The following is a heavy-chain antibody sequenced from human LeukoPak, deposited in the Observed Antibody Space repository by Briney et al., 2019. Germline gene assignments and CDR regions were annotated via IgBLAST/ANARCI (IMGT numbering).Heavy chain of an antibody. CDR3: ARVLVDGGRAHNSGIPRFDH. V-gene: IGHV4-38-2*02. CDR2: IYYRGVT. Sequence: SETLSLTCSVSGFSISSGSFWAWIRQPPATGLEYVGIIYYRGVTHYIPSLMSRVTMSVETSDNQFFLSLTSLTAADTAVYYCARVLVDGGRAHNSGIPRFDHWGRGTLVTVSS. CDR1: GFSISSGSF. J-gene: IGHJ4*02. D-gene: IGHD3-16*01.